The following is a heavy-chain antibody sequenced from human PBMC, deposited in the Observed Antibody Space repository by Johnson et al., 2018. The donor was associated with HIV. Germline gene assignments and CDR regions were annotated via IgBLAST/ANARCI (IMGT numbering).Heavy chain of an antibody. J-gene: IGHJ3*02. D-gene: IGHD2-21*02. CDR1: GFTFSSYA. CDR3: AKKALGDVDAFDI. Sequence: QVQLVESGGGVVQPGRSLRLSCAASGFTFSSYAMHWVRQAPGQGLEWVAVISYDGSTEYYADSVKGRFTISRDNAKNSLYLQMNSLRAEDTAVYYCAKKALGDVDAFDIWGQGTMVTVSS. CDR2: ISYDGSTE. V-gene: IGHV3-30-3*01.